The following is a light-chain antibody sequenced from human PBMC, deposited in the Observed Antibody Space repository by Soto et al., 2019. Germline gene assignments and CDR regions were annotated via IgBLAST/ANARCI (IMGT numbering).Light chain of an antibody. Sequence: QPVLTQPPSASGSPGQSVTISCTGTSSDVGGYNYVSWYQQHPGKAPKLMIYEVSKRPSGVPDRFSGSKSGNTASLTVSGLQAEDEADYYCSSYAGSNNSVFGGGTKLTVL. CDR3: SSYAGSNNSV. CDR1: SSDVGGYNY. J-gene: IGLJ2*01. V-gene: IGLV2-8*01. CDR2: EVS.